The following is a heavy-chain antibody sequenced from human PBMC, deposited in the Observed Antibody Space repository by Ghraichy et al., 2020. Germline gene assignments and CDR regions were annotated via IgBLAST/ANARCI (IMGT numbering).Heavy chain of an antibody. V-gene: IGHV4-59*01. J-gene: IGHJ6*02. CDR2: IYYSGST. CDR3: ARVTMIVVANYYYYGMDV. Sequence: SETLSLTCTVSGGSISSYYWSWIRQPPGKGLEWIGYIYYSGSTNYNPSLKSRVTISVDTSKNQFSLKLSSVTAADTAVYYCARVTMIVVANYYYYGMDVWGQGTTVTVSS. D-gene: IGHD3-22*01. CDR1: GGSISSYY.